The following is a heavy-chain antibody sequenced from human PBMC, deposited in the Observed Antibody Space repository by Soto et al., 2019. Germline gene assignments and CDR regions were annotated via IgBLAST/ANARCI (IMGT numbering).Heavy chain of an antibody. CDR3: ARGHSIVVVPAAFDY. CDR1: GYTFTSYG. Sequence: ASVKVSCKASGYTFTSYGISWVRQAPGQGLEWMGWISAYNGNTNYAQKLQGRVTMTTDTSTSTAYMELRSLRSEDTAVYYCARGHSIVVVPAAFDYWGQGTLATVSS. CDR2: ISAYNGNT. D-gene: IGHD2-2*01. J-gene: IGHJ4*02. V-gene: IGHV1-18*04.